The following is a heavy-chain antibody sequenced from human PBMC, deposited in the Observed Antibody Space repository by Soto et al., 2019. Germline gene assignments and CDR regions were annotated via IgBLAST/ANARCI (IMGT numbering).Heavy chain of an antibody. J-gene: IGHJ4*02. Sequence: WGLMRLSCGASGCNFRSYAMSWVRQATGKGLDWFSAISVIGGSTSSADSVKGRFTISRDNSKNTLYLQMNSLRAEDTAVYYCSKDRPYYDILTGYYPLQDYWGQGTLVTVSS. CDR3: SKDRPYYDILTGYYPLQDY. D-gene: IGHD3-9*01. CDR1: GCNFRSYA. V-gene: IGHV3-23*01. CDR2: ISVIGGST.